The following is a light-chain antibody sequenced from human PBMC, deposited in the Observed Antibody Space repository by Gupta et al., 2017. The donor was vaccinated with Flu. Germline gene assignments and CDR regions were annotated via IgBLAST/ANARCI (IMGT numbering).Light chain of an antibody. J-gene: IGKJ2*03. CDR1: QSISSW. V-gene: IGKV1-5*03. CDR2: KAS. CDR3: QQYNSYLYS. Sequence: DIQMTQSPSTLSASVGDRVTITCRASQSISSWLAWYQQKPGKAPKLLIYKASNLESGVPSRFSGSGSGTEFTLTISSLQPDEFATYYCQQYNSYLYSFGQGTKLEIK.